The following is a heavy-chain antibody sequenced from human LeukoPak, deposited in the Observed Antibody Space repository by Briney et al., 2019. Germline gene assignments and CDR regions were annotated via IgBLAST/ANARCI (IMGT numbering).Heavy chain of an antibody. Sequence: GGSLRLSCAASGFTFSSCAMSWVRQAPGKGLEWVSVIYSGGSTYYADSVKGRFTISRDNSKNTLYLQMNSLRAEDTAVYYCARDGEYYYGMDVWGQGTTVTVSS. CDR1: GFTFSSCA. J-gene: IGHJ6*02. V-gene: IGHV3-66*01. CDR3: ARDGEYYYGMDV. CDR2: IYSGGST.